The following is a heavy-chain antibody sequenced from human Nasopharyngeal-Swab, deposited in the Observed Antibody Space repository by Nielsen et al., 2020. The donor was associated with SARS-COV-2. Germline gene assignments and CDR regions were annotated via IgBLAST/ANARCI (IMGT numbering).Heavy chain of an antibody. Sequence: ESLKISCTVSGGSISSSSYYWGWIRQPPGKGLEWIGSIYYSGSTYYNPSLKSRVTISVDTSKNQFSLKLSSVTAADTAVYYCARRGEGSGWTRGNNWFDPWGQGTLVTVSS. CDR2: IYYSGST. V-gene: IGHV4-39*01. D-gene: IGHD6-19*01. J-gene: IGHJ5*02. CDR3: ARRGEGSGWTRGNNWFDP. CDR1: GGSISSSSYY.